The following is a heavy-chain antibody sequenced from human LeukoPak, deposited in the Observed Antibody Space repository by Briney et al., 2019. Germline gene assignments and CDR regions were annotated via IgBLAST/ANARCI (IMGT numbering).Heavy chain of an antibody. V-gene: IGHV4-39*01. Sequence: PGGSLRLSCAASGFTFSSYAMSWVRQAPGKGLEWIGSIYYSGSTYYNPSLKSRVTISVDTSKNQFSLKLSSVTAADTAVYYCARRGDYVNYYYYYMDVWGKGTTVTVSS. D-gene: IGHD4-17*01. CDR3: ARRGDYVNYYYYYMDV. CDR2: IYYSGST. J-gene: IGHJ6*03. CDR1: GFTFSSYA.